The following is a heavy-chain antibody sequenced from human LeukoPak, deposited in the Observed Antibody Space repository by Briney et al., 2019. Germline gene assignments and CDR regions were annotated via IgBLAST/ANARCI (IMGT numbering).Heavy chain of an antibody. D-gene: IGHD1-14*01. Sequence: PGGSLRLSCAASGFTFSSYEMNWVRQAPGKGLEWVSYINHSGDTIYYADSVEGRFTISRDNAKTPLYLQINSLRAEDTAVYYCARMKREATKPVTDYWGQGTLVTVSS. CDR2: INHSGDTI. J-gene: IGHJ4*02. V-gene: IGHV3-48*03. CDR1: GFTFSSYE. CDR3: ARMKREATKPVTDY.